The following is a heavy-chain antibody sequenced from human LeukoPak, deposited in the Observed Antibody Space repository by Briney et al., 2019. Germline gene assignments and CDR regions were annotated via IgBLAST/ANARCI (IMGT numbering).Heavy chain of an antibody. Sequence: ASVKVSCKVSGYTLTELSMHWVRQAPGKGLEWMGGFDPEDGETIYAQKFQGRVTMTEDTSTDTAYMELSRLRSEDTAVYYCATYRNELRYFDWLSNYYYYGMDVWGQGTTVTVSS. J-gene: IGHJ6*02. CDR1: GYTLTELS. CDR2: FDPEDGET. CDR3: ATYRNELRYFDWLSNYYYYGMDV. V-gene: IGHV1-24*01. D-gene: IGHD3-9*01.